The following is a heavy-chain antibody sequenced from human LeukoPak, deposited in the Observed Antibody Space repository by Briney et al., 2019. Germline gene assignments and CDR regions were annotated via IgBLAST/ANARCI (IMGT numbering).Heavy chain of an antibody. V-gene: IGHV3-23*01. Sequence: PGASLRLSCAASGFTFSSYTMSWVRQAPGKGLEWVSGISISGGSTYYADSVKGRFTISRDNSKNTLYLQMNGLRAEDTAVYYCARGSLDILTGYDLDYWGQGTLVTVSS. CDR2: ISISGGST. D-gene: IGHD3-9*01. CDR1: GFTFSSYT. CDR3: ARGSLDILTGYDLDY. J-gene: IGHJ4*02.